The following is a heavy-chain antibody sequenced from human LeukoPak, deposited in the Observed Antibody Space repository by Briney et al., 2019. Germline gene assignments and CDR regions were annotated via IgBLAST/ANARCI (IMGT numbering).Heavy chain of an antibody. CDR3: ARDLTDYGMDV. Sequence: GGSLRLSCAVSGFTFSSSWMHWVRQAPGKGLVWVSHIKTDGSTTAYADSVKGRFTISRDNAKNSLYLQMNSLRAEDTAVYYCARDLTDYGMDVWGQGTTVTVSS. CDR1: GFTFSSSW. J-gene: IGHJ6*02. D-gene: IGHD2-21*02. V-gene: IGHV3-74*01. CDR2: IKTDGSTT.